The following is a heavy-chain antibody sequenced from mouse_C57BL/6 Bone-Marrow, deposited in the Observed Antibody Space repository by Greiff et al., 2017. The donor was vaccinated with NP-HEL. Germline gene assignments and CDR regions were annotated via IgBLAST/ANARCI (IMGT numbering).Heavy chain of an antibody. CDR3: ARNYGSSYGYFDV. V-gene: IGHV1-19*01. D-gene: IGHD1-1*01. CDR1: GYTFTDYY. Sequence: VQLKQSGPVLVKPGASVTMSCTASGYTFTDYYMNWVQQSHGKSLEWIGVINPYNGGTSYNQKFKGQATFTVDKSSSTAYMELNSLTSEDSAVYYRARNYGSSYGYFDVWGTGTTVTVSS. J-gene: IGHJ1*03. CDR2: INPYNGGT.